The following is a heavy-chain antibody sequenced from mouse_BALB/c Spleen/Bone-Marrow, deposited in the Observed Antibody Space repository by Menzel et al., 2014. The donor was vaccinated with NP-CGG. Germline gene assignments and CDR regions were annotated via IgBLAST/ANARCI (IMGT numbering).Heavy chain of an antibody. CDR2: ISNGGGST. D-gene: IGHD3-1*01. J-gene: IGHJ4*01. V-gene: IGHV5-12-2*01. CDR1: GFTFSSYT. Sequence: EVQLQESGGGLVQPGGSLKLSCAASGFTFSSYTVSWVRQTPEERLEWVAYISNGGGSTYYPDTVKGRFTISRDNAKNTLYLQMSSLKSEDTAMYYCARQLGLRWAMDYWGQGTSVTVSS. CDR3: ARQLGLRWAMDY.